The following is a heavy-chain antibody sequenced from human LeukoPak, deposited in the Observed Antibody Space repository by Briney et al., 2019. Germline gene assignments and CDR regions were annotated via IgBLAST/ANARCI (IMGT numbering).Heavy chain of an antibody. J-gene: IGHJ4*02. CDR1: GYSISSGYY. V-gene: IGHV4-38-2*02. D-gene: IGHD2-21*01. CDR3: ARKGPEHLPTYFDH. Sequence: SETLSLTCTVSGYSISSGYYWGWIRQSPGQGLEWIGYIWPSGSTNYNPSLSGRVAISLDKSRNHFTLMVTAVTAADTAFYYCARKGPEHLPTYFDHWGRGILVTVSS. CDR2: IWPSGST.